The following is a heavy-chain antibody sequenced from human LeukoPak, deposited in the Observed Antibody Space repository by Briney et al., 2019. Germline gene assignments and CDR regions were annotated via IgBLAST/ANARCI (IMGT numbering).Heavy chain of an antibody. CDR1: GFTFSSYV. CDR3: AKDPSMTAVTTFLDH. D-gene: IGHD4-17*01. CDR2: ISGSGGST. V-gene: IGHV3-23*01. Sequence: GGSLRLSCAASGFTFSSYVMSWVRQAPGKGLEWVSDISGSGGSTHYADSVKGRFTISRDNSKNTLYLQMNSLRAEDTAVYYCAKDPSMTAVTTFLDHWGQGTLVTVSS. J-gene: IGHJ4*02.